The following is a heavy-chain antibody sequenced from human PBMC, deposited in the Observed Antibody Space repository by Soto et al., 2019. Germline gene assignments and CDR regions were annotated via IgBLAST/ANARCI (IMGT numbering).Heavy chain of an antibody. D-gene: IGHD6-19*01. V-gene: IGHV3-30-3*01. CDR1: GFTFSSYA. CDR2: ISYDGSNK. J-gene: IGHJ4*02. Sequence: PGGSLRLSCAASGFTFSSYAMHWVRQAPGKGLEWVAVISYDGSNKYYADSVRGRFTISRDNSKNTLYLQMNSLRAEDTAVYYCARDQRDSSGRGYFDYWGQGTLVTSPQ. CDR3: ARDQRDSSGRGYFDY.